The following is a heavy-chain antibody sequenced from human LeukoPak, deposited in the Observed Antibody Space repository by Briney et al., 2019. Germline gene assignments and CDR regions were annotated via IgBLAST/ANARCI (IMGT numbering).Heavy chain of an antibody. J-gene: IGHJ4*02. CDR1: GFTFSSYS. D-gene: IGHD1-26*01. CDR2: IGSSSNYI. V-gene: IGHV3-21*01. CDR3: ARFRGIYYFFDY. Sequence: GGSLRLSCVASGFTFSSYSMNWVRQAPGKGLEWVSCIGSSSNYIYYGDSVKGRFTISRDNAKNSLYLQMNSLRAEDTAVYYCARFRGIYYFFDYWGQGTLVTVSS.